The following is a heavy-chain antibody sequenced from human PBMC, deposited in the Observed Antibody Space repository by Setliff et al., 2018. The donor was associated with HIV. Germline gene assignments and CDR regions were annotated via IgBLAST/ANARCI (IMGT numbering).Heavy chain of an antibody. Sequence: LSLTCTISGGSISYYYWSWIRQPPGKGLEWVGRIRNRANSYTTEYAASVKGRFTISRDDSKNTLYLQMSSLKTEDTAVYYCTTESVFLDYFFDYWGQGTLVTVSS. CDR2: IRNRANSYTT. D-gene: IGHD3-9*01. CDR1: GGSISYYY. CDR3: TTESVFLDYFFDY. J-gene: IGHJ4*02. V-gene: IGHV3-72*01.